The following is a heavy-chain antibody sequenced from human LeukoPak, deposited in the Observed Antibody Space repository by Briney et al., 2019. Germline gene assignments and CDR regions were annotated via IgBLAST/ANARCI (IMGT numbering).Heavy chain of an antibody. J-gene: IGHJ5*02. CDR1: GFTFSSYA. CDR3: ARRSIAARYNWFDP. Sequence: GGSLRLSCAASGFTFSSYAMHWVRQAPGKGLEWVAVISYDGSNKYYVDSVKGRFTISRDNSKNTLYLQVNSLRAEDTAVYYCARRSIAARYNWFDPWGQGSLVTVSS. CDR2: ISYDGSNK. D-gene: IGHD6-6*01. V-gene: IGHV3-30-3*01.